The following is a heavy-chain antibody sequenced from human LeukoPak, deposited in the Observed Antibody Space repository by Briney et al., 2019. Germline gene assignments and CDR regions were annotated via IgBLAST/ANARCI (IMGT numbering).Heavy chain of an antibody. D-gene: IGHD3-10*01. J-gene: IGHJ4*02. CDR1: GFIFSTYG. CDR2: IRYDGSNK. V-gene: IGHV3-30*02. CDR3: ARRTTTGVLLWFGDYFDY. Sequence: PGGSLRLSCAASGFIFSTYGMYWVRQAPGKGLEWVAFIRYDGSNKYYADSVKGRFTISRDNSKNTLYLQMNSLRAEDTAVYYCARRTTTGVLLWFGDYFDYWGQGTLVTVSS.